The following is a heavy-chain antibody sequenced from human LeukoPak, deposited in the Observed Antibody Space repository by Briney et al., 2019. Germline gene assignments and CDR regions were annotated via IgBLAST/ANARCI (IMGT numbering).Heavy chain of an antibody. D-gene: IGHD3-9*01. CDR3: ARGDILTGYSY. CDR1: GGSFRGYY. Sequence: SETLSLTCAVYGGSFRGYYWSWIRQPPGKGLEWIGEVNHRGSTKYNPSLKSRVTISVDTSKNQFSLNLRSATAADTAVYYCARGDILTGYSYWGQGTLVTVSS. V-gene: IGHV4-34*01. J-gene: IGHJ4*02. CDR2: VNHRGST.